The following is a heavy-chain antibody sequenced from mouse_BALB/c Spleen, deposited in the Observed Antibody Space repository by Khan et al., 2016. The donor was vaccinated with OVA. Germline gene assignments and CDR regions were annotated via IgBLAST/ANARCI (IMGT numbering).Heavy chain of an antibody. V-gene: IGHV9-1*02. Sequence: QIQLVQSGPEPKKPGETVKISCKASGYTFTNYGMNWVKQAPGKGLKWMGWINTYTGEPTYADDFKGRFAFSLETSASTAYLQINNLKNEDMTTYFCARISSYWYSDVWGAGTTVTVSS. CDR2: INTYTGEP. J-gene: IGHJ1*01. CDR1: GYTFTNYG. D-gene: IGHD6-2*01. CDR3: ARISSYWYSDV.